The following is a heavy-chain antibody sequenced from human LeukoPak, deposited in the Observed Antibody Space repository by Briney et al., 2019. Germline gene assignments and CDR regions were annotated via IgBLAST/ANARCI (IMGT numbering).Heavy chain of an antibody. J-gene: IGHJ4*02. Sequence: GASVKVSCKASGYTFTDYYMHWVRQAPGQGLEWMGWINLSSGGTNYAQKFQGRVTMTRDTSISTGYMEVSRLISDDTAVYYCARDSIAAAGLSFDYWGQGTLVTVSS. CDR2: INLSSGGT. CDR1: GYTFTDYY. V-gene: IGHV1-2*02. CDR3: ARDSIAAAGLSFDY. D-gene: IGHD6-13*01.